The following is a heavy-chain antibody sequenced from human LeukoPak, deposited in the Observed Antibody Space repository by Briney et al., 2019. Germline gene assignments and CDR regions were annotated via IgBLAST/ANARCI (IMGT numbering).Heavy chain of an antibody. D-gene: IGHD1-26*01. CDR3: AKDEDFGLLPFDY. Sequence: PGGSLRLSCAASGFTFSSYAMSWVRQAPGKGLEWVSAISDSGGSTYYADSVKGRFTISRDNSKNTLYLQMNSLRAEDTAVYYCAKDEDFGLLPFDYWGQGTLVTVSS. J-gene: IGHJ4*02. CDR2: ISDSGGST. CDR1: GFTFSSYA. V-gene: IGHV3-23*01.